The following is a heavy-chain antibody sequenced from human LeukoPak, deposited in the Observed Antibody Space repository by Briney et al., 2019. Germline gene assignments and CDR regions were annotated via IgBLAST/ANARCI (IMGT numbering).Heavy chain of an antibody. CDR3: ARGYDSSGYYYSPETYYFDY. V-gene: IGHV1-69*01. CDR2: IIPIFGTA. CDR1: GGTFSSYA. J-gene: IGHJ4*02. D-gene: IGHD3-22*01. Sequence: ASVKVSCTASGGTFSSYAISWVRQAPGQGLEWMGGIIPIFGTANYAQKFQGRVTITADESTSTAYMELSSLRSEDTAVYYCARGYDSSGYYYSPETYYFDYWGQGTLVTVSS.